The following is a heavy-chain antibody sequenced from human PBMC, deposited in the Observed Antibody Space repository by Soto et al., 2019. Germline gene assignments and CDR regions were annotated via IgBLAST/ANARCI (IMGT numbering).Heavy chain of an antibody. CDR2: ISYGGST. D-gene: IGHD3-22*01. CDR1: GGSISSGNYY. Sequence: SETLSLTCTVSGGSISSGNYYWSWIRQPPGKGLEWIGFISYGGSTYYSPSLKSRFTISVDTSKNQFSLNLSFVTAADTAVYYCAREYNYDSSGIGFDSWGQGTLVTVSS. V-gene: IGHV4-30-4*01. J-gene: IGHJ4*02. CDR3: AREYNYDSSGIGFDS.